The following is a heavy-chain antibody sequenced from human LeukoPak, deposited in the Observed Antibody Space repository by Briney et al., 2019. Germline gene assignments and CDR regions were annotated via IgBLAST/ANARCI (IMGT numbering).Heavy chain of an antibody. D-gene: IGHD2-21*01. V-gene: IGHV1-2*02. J-gene: IGHJ4*02. CDR1: GYTFTGCY. Sequence: ASVKVSYKASGYTFTGCYMHWVRQAPGQGLEWMGLINPNSGGTNYAQKFQGRVTMTRDTSISTVYMELSRLRSDDTAAYFCARPGDLDAFDYWGQGTLVTVSS. CDR2: INPNSGGT. CDR3: ARPGDLDAFDY.